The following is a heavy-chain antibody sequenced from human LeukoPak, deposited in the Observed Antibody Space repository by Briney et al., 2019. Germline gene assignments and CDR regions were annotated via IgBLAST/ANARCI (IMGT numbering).Heavy chain of an antibody. J-gene: IGHJ6*04. D-gene: IGHD3-10*02. CDR2: IYGGGKT. CDR3: AELGITMIGGV. V-gene: IGHV3-66*01. CDR1: ESIVSSNY. Sequence: GGSLRLSCAASESIVSSNYMSWVRQAPGKGLEWVSVIYGGGKTYYADSVKGRFTISRDNAKNSLYLQMNSLRAEDTAVYYCAELGITMIGGVWGKGTTVTISS.